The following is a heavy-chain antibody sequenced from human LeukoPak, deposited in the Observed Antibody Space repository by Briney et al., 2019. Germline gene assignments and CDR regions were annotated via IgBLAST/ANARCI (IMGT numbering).Heavy chain of an antibody. CDR3: ARGLVVPAAIMIKYNWFDP. D-gene: IGHD2-2*01. V-gene: IGHV1-2*02. CDR1: GYTFTGYY. CDR2: INPNSGGT. Sequence: GASVKVSCNASGYTFTGYYMHWVRQAPGQGLEWMGWINPNSGGTNYAQKFQGRVTMTRDTSISTAYMELSRLRSDDTAVYYCARGLVVPAAIMIKYNWFDPWGQGTLVTVSS. J-gene: IGHJ5*02.